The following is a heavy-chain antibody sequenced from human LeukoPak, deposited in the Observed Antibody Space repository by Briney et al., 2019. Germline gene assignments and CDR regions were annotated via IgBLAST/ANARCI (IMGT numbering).Heavy chain of an antibody. V-gene: IGHV3-48*03. CDR1: GLTFSSYE. D-gene: IGHD6-19*01. CDR3: AKDPIAVAGNNYYRMDV. J-gene: IGHJ6*02. CDR2: ISSSGSTI. Sequence: QAGGSLRLSCAASGLTFSSYEMNWVRQAPGKGLEWVSYISSSGSTIYYADSVKGRFTISRDNSKNTLYLQMNSLRAEDTAVYYCAKDPIAVAGNNYYRMDVWGQGTTVSVSS.